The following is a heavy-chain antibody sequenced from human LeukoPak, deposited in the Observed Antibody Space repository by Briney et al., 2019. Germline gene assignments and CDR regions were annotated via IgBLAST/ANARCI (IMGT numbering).Heavy chain of an antibody. CDR3: AKDHGIAVGGTPGLDY. J-gene: IGHJ4*02. Sequence: RGGPLRLSCAASGFTFSSYGMRWVRKAPGKGVEWVAVISYDGSNKYYADSVKGLFTISRDNSKNTLYLQINSLRAEDTAVYYCAKDHGIAVGGTPGLDYWGQGTLVTVSS. CDR1: GFTFSSYG. D-gene: IGHD6-19*01. V-gene: IGHV3-30*18. CDR2: ISYDGSNK.